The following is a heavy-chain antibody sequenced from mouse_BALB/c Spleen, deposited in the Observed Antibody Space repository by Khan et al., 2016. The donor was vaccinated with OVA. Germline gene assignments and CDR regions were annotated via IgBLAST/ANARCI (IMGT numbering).Heavy chain of an antibody. CDR3: APDGTYYVSFDY. V-gene: IGHV1S136*01. J-gene: IGHJ3*01. D-gene: IGHD1-1*01. CDR1: GYTFTSYV. CDR2: IYPFNDAT. Sequence: EVQLQESGPEVVEPGASVKLSCKASGYTFTSYVMHWVKQKPGQGLEWIGYIYPFNDATKYNEKFTGKVTLTSDKSSSTAYMQLSSLTSEDSAVYYCAPDGTYYVSFDYWGQGTLVTVSA.